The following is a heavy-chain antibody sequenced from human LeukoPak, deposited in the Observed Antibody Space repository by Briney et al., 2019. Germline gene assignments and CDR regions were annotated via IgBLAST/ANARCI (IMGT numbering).Heavy chain of an antibody. CDR3: AKDIYYDSSGPDY. D-gene: IGHD3-22*01. V-gene: IGHV3-23*01. Sequence: GGSLRLSCAASGFTFSSYAMSWVRQAPGKGLEWVSAVSGSGGSTYYADSVKGRFTISRDNSKNTLYLQMNSLRAEDTAVYYCAKDIYYDSSGPDYWGQGTLVTVSS. J-gene: IGHJ4*02. CDR2: VSGSGGST. CDR1: GFTFSSYA.